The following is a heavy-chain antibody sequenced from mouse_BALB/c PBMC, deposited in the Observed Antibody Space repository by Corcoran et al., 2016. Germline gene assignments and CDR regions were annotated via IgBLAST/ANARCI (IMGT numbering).Heavy chain of an antibody. CDR3: ARRSTMITTGAMDY. Sequence: QVTLKESGPGILQPSQTLSLTCSFSGFSLSTSGMGVGWILQPSGKGLEWLAHIWWDDDKRYNPALKSRLTISKDTSSNQVFLKIASVDTADTATYYCARRSTMITTGAMDYWGQGTSVTVSS. CDR2: IWWDDDK. D-gene: IGHD2-4*01. J-gene: IGHJ4*01. CDR1: GFSLSTSGMG. V-gene: IGHV8-12*01.